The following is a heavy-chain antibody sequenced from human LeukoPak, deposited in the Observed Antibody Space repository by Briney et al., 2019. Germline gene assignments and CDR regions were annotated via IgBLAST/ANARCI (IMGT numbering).Heavy chain of an antibody. CDR2: ISWNSGSI. V-gene: IGHV3-9*01. D-gene: IGHD4-17*01. CDR1: GFTFDDYA. J-gene: IGHJ4*02. Sequence: PGGSLRLSCAASGFTFDDYAMHWVRQAPGKGLEWVSGISWNSGSIGYADSVKGRFTISRDNAKNSLYLQMNSLRAEDTAVYYCARDDIYGDYGGYWGQGTLVTVSS. CDR3: ARDDIYGDYGGY.